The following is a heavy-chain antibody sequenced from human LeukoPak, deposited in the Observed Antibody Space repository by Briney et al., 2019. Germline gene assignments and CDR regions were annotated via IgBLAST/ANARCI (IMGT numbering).Heavy chain of an antibody. CDR1: GGSVSRYY. CDR2: IYASGSI. J-gene: IGHJ4*02. Sequence: SETLSLTFTVSGGSVSRYYWNWIRQPAGKGLEWIGRIYASGSINYNPSLKSRVTMSVDTSKNQFSLQLSSVTAADTAIYYCARDGASGWYYFDYWGQGTLVTVSS. CDR3: ARDGASGWYYFDY. V-gene: IGHV4-4*07. D-gene: IGHD6-19*01.